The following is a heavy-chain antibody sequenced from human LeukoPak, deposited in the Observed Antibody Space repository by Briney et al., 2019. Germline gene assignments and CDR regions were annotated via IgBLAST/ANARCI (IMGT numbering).Heavy chain of an antibody. CDR1: GFTYSSYA. V-gene: IGHV3-30*18. CDR3: AKDPLVMTTVVTPGGMDV. D-gene: IGHD4-23*01. Sequence: PGGSLRLSCAASGFTYSSYAMHWVRQTPGKGLEWVAVISYDGSNKYYADSVKGRFTISRDNSKNTLYLQMNSLRAEDTAVYYCAKDPLVMTTVVTPGGMDVWGQGTTVTVSS. CDR2: ISYDGSNK. J-gene: IGHJ6*02.